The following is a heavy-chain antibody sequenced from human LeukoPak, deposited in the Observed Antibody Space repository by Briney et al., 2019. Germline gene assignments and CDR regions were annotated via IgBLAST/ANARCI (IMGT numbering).Heavy chain of an antibody. CDR3: AREGSGSYYDAFDI. CDR2: ICTAGDT. V-gene: IGHV3-13*04. CDR1: GFTFSSYD. J-gene: IGHJ3*02. Sequence: PGGSLGLSCAASGFTFSSYDMHWVRQATGKGLEWVSAICTAGDTYYPGSVKGRFTISRENAKNSLYLQMNSLRAGDTAVYYCAREGSGSYYDAFDIWGQGTMVTVSS. D-gene: IGHD1-26*01.